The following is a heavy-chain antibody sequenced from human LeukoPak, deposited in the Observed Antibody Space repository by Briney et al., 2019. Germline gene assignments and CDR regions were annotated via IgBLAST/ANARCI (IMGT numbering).Heavy chain of an antibody. J-gene: IGHJ4*02. CDR3: VVSPNQAFFDY. Sequence: SETLSLTCTVSGASINSHCLNWIRQPPGKGLEWIGHIQGSERTNYNPSLKSRVTMSVDTSKRQFSLNLKSWTAADTAVYYCVVSPNQAFFDYWGQGPLVTVSS. CDR1: GASINSHC. V-gene: IGHV4-4*09. CDR2: IQGSERT.